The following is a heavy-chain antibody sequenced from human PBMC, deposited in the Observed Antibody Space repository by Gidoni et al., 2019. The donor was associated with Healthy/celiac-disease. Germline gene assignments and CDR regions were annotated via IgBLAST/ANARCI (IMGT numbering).Heavy chain of an antibody. CDR2: IYYSGST. V-gene: IGHV4-59*08. J-gene: IGHJ5*02. CDR3: ARGSGSYYEGWFDP. CDR1: GGSISSYY. Sequence: QVQLQESGPGLVKPSETLSHTCTVSGGSISSYYWSWIRQPPGKGLEWIGYIYYSGSTNYNPSLKSRVTISVDTSKNQFSLKLSSVPAADTAVYYCARGSGSYYEGWFDPWGQGTLVTVSS. D-gene: IGHD1-26*01.